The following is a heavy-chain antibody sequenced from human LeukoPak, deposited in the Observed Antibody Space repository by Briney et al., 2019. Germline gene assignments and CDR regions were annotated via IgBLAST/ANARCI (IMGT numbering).Heavy chain of an antibody. CDR1: GGSFSGYY. J-gene: IGHJ4*02. CDR3: AYFSRIRGRGHGIFDY. CDR2: INHSGST. V-gene: IGHV4-34*01. Sequence: KPSETLSLTCAVYGGSFSGYYWSWIRQPPGKGLEWIGEINHSGSTNYNPSLKSRVAISVDTSKNQFSLKLSSVTAADTAVYYCAYFSRIRGRGHGIFDYWGQGTLVTVSS. D-gene: IGHD3-10*01.